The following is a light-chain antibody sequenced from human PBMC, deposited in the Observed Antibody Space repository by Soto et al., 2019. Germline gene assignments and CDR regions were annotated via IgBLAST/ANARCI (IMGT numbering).Light chain of an antibody. V-gene: IGKV1-5*03. CDR1: QTISSW. Sequence: DIQMTQSPSTLSGSVGDRVTITCRASQTISSWLAWYQQKPGKAPKLLIYKASTLKNGVPSRFSGSGSGTEFTLTISSLQPDDFATYYCQHYNSYSEAFGQGAKVEL. CDR3: QHYNSYSEA. CDR2: KAS. J-gene: IGKJ1*01.